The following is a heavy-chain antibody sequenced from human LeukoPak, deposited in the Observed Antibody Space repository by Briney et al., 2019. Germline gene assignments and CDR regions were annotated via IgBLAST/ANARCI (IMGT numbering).Heavy chain of an antibody. V-gene: IGHV3-74*03. CDR1: GFTFSNYW. J-gene: IGHJ4*02. CDR2: INNDGGST. D-gene: IGHD5-18*01. Sequence: GGSLRLSCAASGFTFSNYWMHWVRQAPGKGLVWVSRINNDGGSTTYADSVKGRFTISRDNAKNTLYLQMNSLRAEDTAMYYCARWETAMVKGLYWGQGTLVTVSS. CDR3: ARWETAMVKGLY.